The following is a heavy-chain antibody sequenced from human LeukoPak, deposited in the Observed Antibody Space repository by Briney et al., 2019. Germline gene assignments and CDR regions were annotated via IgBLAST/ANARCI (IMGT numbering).Heavy chain of an antibody. J-gene: IGHJ4*02. V-gene: IGHV4-59*01. CDR3: AREVLCSSGSCDSGFYY. D-gene: IGHD2-15*01. CDR1: GGSISSNY. Sequence: PSETLSLTCTVSGGSISSNYWSWLRQPPGKGLEWIGYIYYSGSTNYNPSLKSRVTISVDTSKNQFSLKLSSVTAADTAVYYCAREVLCSSGSCDSGFYYWGQGTLVTVSS. CDR2: IYYSGST.